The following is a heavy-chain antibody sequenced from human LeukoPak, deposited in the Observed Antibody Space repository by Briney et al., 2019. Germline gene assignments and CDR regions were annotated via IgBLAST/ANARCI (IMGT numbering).Heavy chain of an antibody. CDR3: AKDRGAGAWVLYFDY. D-gene: IGHD3-10*01. Sequence: PGGSLRLSCAASGFTFSSYWMQWVRQAPGKGLVWVSRINSDGSSTGYADSVEGRFTISRDNAKNTLYLQMNSLRAEDSAVYFCAKDRGAGAWVLYFDYWGQGTLVTVSS. CDR2: INSDGSST. V-gene: IGHV3-74*01. J-gene: IGHJ4*02. CDR1: GFTFSSYW.